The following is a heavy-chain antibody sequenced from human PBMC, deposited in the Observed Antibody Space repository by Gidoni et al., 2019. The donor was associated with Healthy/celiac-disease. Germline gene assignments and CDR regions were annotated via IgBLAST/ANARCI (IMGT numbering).Heavy chain of an antibody. Sequence: QVQLVQSGAEVKKPGSSVKVSCKASGGTFSSYAISWVRQAPGQGLEWMGGIIPIFGTANYAQKFQGRVTITADESTSTAYMELSSLRSEDTAVYYCARDPGRNYDWNQEREFEDYWGQGTLVTVSS. D-gene: IGHD1-20*01. CDR3: ARDPGRNYDWNQEREFEDY. V-gene: IGHV1-69*01. J-gene: IGHJ4*02. CDR1: GGTFSSYA. CDR2: IIPIFGTA.